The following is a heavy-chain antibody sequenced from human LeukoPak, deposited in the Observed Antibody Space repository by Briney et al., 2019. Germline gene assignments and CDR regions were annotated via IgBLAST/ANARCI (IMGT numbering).Heavy chain of an antibody. V-gene: IGHV3-74*01. CDR3: ARALAVAGTGGHY. CDR2: VSSDGTST. D-gene: IGHD6-19*01. CDR1: GFAFSDYW. Sequence: GGSLRLSCAASGFAFSDYWMHWVRQAPGKGLVWVSRVSSDGTSTSYADSVKGRFTISRGNAKNTLSLQMNSLRAEDTAVYYCARALAVAGTGGHYWGQGTLVTVSP. J-gene: IGHJ4*02.